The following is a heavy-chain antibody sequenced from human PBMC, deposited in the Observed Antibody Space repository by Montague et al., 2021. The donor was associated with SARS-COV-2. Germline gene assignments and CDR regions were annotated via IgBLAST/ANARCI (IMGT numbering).Heavy chain of an antibody. CDR3: AESGRFGSSNPFEY. CDR2: NSYSGST. D-gene: IGHD3-10*01. Sequence: TLSLTCTVYGDSISSDGYFWNWIRQHTEKGLEYIGYNSYSGSTNYTPSFRSRVSISMDTSENQFSLKMNSVTAADTAVYYRAESGRFGSSNPFEYWGQGVLVTVSS. V-gene: IGHV4-31*03. J-gene: IGHJ4*02. CDR1: GDSISSDGYF.